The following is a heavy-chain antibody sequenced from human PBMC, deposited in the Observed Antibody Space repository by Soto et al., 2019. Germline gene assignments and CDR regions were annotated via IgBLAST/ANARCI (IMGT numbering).Heavy chain of an antibody. D-gene: IGHD2-15*01. V-gene: IGHV3-30*03. J-gene: IGHJ6*02. Sequence: LGLSCGAPGVTFKDYGMHWVRQAAGKGLEWVAVISYDGKQTYYADSVKGRFTISRDNSNNTLYLQMNSLRAEDTAVYYCARDKYPVVVVAAIRNYGMDVWAQGTTVTVSS. CDR1: GVTFKDYG. CDR2: ISYDGKQT. CDR3: ARDKYPVVVVAAIRNYGMDV.